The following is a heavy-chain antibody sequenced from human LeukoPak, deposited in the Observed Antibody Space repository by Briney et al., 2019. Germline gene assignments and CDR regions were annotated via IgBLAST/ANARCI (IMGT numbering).Heavy chain of an antibody. J-gene: IGHJ5*02. Sequence: GASVKVSCKASGGTFSSYAISWVRQAPGQGLEWMGGIIPIFGTANYAQKFQGRVTITTDESTSTAYMELSSLRSEGTAVYHCARDFWGDSSLLGGWFDPWGQGTLVTVSS. D-gene: IGHD6-13*01. CDR2: IIPIFGTA. CDR1: GGTFSSYA. V-gene: IGHV1-69*05. CDR3: ARDFWGDSSLLGGWFDP.